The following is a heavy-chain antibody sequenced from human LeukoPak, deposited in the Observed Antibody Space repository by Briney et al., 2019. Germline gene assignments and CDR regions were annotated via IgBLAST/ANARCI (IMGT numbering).Heavy chain of an antibody. V-gene: IGHV4-59*01. CDR3: ARAYGSYYPEDAFDI. J-gene: IGHJ3*02. Sequence: SETLSLTCTVSGGSINSYYWSWIRQPPGRGLEWIGSIHYSGSTSYNPSLKSRVTISVDTSKNQFSLKLSSVTAADTAVYYCARAYGSYYPEDAFDIWGQGTMVTVSS. D-gene: IGHD1-26*01. CDR1: GGSINSYY. CDR2: IHYSGST.